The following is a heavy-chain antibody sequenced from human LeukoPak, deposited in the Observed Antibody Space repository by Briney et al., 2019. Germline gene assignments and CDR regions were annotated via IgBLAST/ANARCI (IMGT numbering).Heavy chain of an antibody. CDR2: INHSGST. CDR3: ASPTYYYDSSGYYLDASDI. CDR1: GGSFSGYY. D-gene: IGHD3-22*01. V-gene: IGHV4-34*01. J-gene: IGHJ3*02. Sequence: SETLTLTCAVYGGSFSGYYWSWIRQPPGKGLEWIGEINHSGSTNYNPSLKSRVTISVDTSKNQFSLKLSSVTAADTAVYYCASPTYYYDSSGYYLDASDIWGQGTMVTVSS.